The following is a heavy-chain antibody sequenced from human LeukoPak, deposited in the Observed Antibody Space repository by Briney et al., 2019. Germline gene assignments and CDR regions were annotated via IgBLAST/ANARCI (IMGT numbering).Heavy chain of an antibody. CDR3: ARARGVISPHYFDY. CDR2: IYYSGST. CDR1: GGSISRGGYY. Sequence: KSSETLSLTCTVSGGSISRGGYYWSWIRQHPGKGLEWIGYIYYSGSTYYNPSLKSRVTISVDTSKNQFSLKLSSVTAADTAVYYCARARGVISPHYFDYWGQGTLVTVSS. V-gene: IGHV4-31*03. D-gene: IGHD3-10*01. J-gene: IGHJ4*02.